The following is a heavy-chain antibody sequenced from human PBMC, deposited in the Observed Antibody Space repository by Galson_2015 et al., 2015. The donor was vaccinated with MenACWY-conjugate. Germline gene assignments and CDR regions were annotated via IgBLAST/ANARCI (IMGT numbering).Heavy chain of an antibody. V-gene: IGHV1-2*04. J-gene: IGHJ4*02. CDR2: INPNSGDI. CDR1: GYSFTGYN. D-gene: IGHD6-13*01. Sequence: SVKVSCKASGYSFTGYNIHWVRQAPGQGLEWLGWINPNSGDINYAQKFQGWVTMTRDTSTSTVYMELSRLRSDDTTVYYCARGGLYGSSWSTFDSWGQGTLVTVSS. CDR3: ARGGLYGSSWSTFDS.